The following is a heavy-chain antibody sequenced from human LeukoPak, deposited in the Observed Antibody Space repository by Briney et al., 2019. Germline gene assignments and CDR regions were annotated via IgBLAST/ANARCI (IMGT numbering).Heavy chain of an antibody. CDR1: GFTFSSYG. J-gene: IGHJ2*01. CDR3: TRDRQGMTTDGYFDL. CDR2: IWYDGSNK. D-gene: IGHD4-17*01. V-gene: IGHV3-33*01. Sequence: PGRSLRLSCAASGFTFSSYGMHWVRQAPGKGLEWVAVIWYDGSNKYYGDSVKGRFTISGDNSKNTLYLQMNRLRDEDTALYYCTRDRQGMTTDGYFDLWGRGTPVTVSS.